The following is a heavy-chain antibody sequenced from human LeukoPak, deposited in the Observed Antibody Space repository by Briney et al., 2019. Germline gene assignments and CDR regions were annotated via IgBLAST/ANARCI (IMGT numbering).Heavy chain of an antibody. Sequence: GGSLRLSCAASGFTFSSYEMNWVRQAPGKGLEWVSYISSSGSTIYYADSVKGRFTISRDNAKNSLYLQMNSLRAEDTAVYYWARELRYFDWSPDAFDIWGQGTMVTVSS. V-gene: IGHV3-48*03. D-gene: IGHD3-9*01. CDR2: ISSSGSTI. CDR1: GFTFSSYE. CDR3: ARELRYFDWSPDAFDI. J-gene: IGHJ3*02.